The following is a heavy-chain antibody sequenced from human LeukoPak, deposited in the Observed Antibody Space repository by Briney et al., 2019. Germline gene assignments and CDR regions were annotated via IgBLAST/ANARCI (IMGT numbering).Heavy chain of an antibody. CDR3: ATAVATTEIDY. Sequence: ASVKVSCKVSGYTFTDYYMHWVQQAPGKGLEWMGLVDPEDGETIYAEKFQGRVTITADTSTDTAYMELSSLRSEDTPVYYCATAVATTEIDYWGQGTLVTVSS. CDR2: VDPEDGET. CDR1: GYTFTDYY. J-gene: IGHJ4*02. D-gene: IGHD4-23*01. V-gene: IGHV1-69-2*01.